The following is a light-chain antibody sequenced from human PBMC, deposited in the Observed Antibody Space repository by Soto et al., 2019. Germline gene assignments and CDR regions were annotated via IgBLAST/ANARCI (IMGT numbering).Light chain of an antibody. CDR2: EVR. CDR1: SSDVGFYNY. CDR3: SSFTNTDTLV. J-gene: IGLJ1*01. V-gene: IGLV2-14*01. Sequence: QSALTQPASVSGSPGQSITISCTGTSSDVGFYNYVSWYQQNPGKTPKLMIYEVRNRPSGVSNRFSGSKSGNTASLTISGLQAEDEADYYCSSFTNTDTLVFGTGTKLTVL.